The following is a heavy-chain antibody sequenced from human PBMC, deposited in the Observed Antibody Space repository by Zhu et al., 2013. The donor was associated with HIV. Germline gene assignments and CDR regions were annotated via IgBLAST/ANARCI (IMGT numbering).Heavy chain of an antibody. CDR3: ARDTLYYYDSSGYYYEDIDY. J-gene: IGHJ4*02. V-gene: IGHV1-18*01. CDR1: GYTFTSYG. CDR2: ISAYNGNT. Sequence: QVQLVQSGAEVKKPGASVKVSCKASGYTFTSYGISWVRQAPGQGLEWMGWISAYNGNTNYAQKLQGRVTMTTDTSTSTAYMELRSLRSDDTAVYYCARDTLYYYDSSGYYYEDIDYWGQGTRSPSPQ. D-gene: IGHD3-22*01.